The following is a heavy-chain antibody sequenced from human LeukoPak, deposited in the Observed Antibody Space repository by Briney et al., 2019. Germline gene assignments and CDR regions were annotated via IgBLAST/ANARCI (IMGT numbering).Heavy chain of an antibody. CDR1: GYTFTSSY. D-gene: IGHD3-10*01. CDR3: AKDDAWLRFGE. CDR2: INPSGGNT. V-gene: IGHV1-46*01. Sequence: ASVKVSCKASGYTFTSSYMHWVRQAPGQGLEWMGIINPSGGNTTYAQKFQGRVTMTRDMSTSTVYMELSSLRSEDTAVYYCAKDDAWLRFGEWSQGTLVTVSS. J-gene: IGHJ4*02.